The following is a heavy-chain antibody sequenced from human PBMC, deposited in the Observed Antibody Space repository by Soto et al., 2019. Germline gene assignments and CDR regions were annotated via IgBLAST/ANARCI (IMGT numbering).Heavy chain of an antibody. V-gene: IGHV4-30-4*01. CDR2: IYYSGST. CDR3: ARADNTAMVSLDY. J-gene: IGHJ4*02. D-gene: IGHD5-18*01. CDR1: GGSISSGDYY. Sequence: PSETLSLTCTVSGGSISSGDYYWSWIRQPPGKGLEWIGYIYYSGSTYYNPSLKSRVTISVDTSKNQFSLKLSSVTAADTAVYYCARADNTAMVSLDYWGQGTRVTVSS.